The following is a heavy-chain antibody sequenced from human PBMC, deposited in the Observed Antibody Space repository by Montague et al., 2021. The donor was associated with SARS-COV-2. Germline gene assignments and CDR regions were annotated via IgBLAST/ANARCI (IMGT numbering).Heavy chain of an antibody. V-gene: IGHV4-4*02. CDR3: ARDATMVSHSYFDY. CDR1: GFTFRNYW. Sequence: SLRLSCAASGFTFRNYWMTWVRQPPGKGLEWIGEIYHSGSTDYNPSLKSRVTISVDKSKNQFSLKLSSVTAADTAVYYCARDATMVSHSYFDYWGQGTLVTVSS. CDR2: IYHSGST. J-gene: IGHJ4*02. D-gene: IGHD4/OR15-4a*01.